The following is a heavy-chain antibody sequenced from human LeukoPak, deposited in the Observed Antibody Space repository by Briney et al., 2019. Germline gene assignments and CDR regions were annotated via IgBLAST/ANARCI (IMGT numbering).Heavy chain of an antibody. J-gene: IGHJ3*02. Sequence: GESLKISCKASGYSFSTYWIGWVRQLPGKGLEWMGITYPADSDTKYSPSFEGQVTISADKSISTAYLQWSSLKASDTAIYYCARPADFWSGYYTDDAFDIWGQGTMVTVSS. CDR2: TYPADSDT. D-gene: IGHD3-3*01. V-gene: IGHV5-51*01. CDR1: GYSFSTYW. CDR3: ARPADFWSGYYTDDAFDI.